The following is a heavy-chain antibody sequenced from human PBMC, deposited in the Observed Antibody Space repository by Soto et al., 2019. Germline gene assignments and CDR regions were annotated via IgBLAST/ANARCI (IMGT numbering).Heavy chain of an antibody. D-gene: IGHD1-26*01. CDR1: GFTFSSYA. V-gene: IGHV3-30-3*01. J-gene: IGHJ3*02. CDR3: ARDQALVGWSGAFDI. CDR2: ISYDGSNK. Sequence: GGSLRLSCAASGFTFSSYAMHWVRQAPGKGLEWVAVISYDGSNKYYADSVKGRFTISRDNSKNTLYLQMNSLRAEDTAVYYCARDQALVGWSGAFDIWGQGTMVTVSS.